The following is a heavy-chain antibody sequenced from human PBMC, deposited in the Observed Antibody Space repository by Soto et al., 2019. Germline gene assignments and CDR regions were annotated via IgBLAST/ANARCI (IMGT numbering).Heavy chain of an antibody. J-gene: IGHJ4*02. CDR2: INSGSSTI. CDR1: GFTFSSYS. D-gene: IGHD3-3*01. CDR3: ARDKPRSGYEKFDY. Sequence: EVQLVESGGGLVQPGGSLRLSCAASGFTFSSYSMNWVRQAPGKGLEWVSYINSGSSTIYYADSVKGRFTISRDNAKNSLYLQLNSLRAEDTAVYYCARDKPRSGYEKFDYWGQVTLVTVSS. V-gene: IGHV3-48*01.